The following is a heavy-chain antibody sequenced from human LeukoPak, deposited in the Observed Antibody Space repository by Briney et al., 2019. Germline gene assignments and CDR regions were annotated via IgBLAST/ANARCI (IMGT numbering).Heavy chain of an antibody. J-gene: IGHJ4*02. CDR1: GFIFSDYG. CDR2: IWNNGNNR. Sequence: GGSLRLSCAASGFIFSDYGMHWVRQAPGKGLEWVAVIWNNGNNRYADSVRGRFTISRDDSKNTLYLQMNSLRAEDTAVYYCAKDRPDYYDSSGYYYGLFDYWGQGTLVTVSS. V-gene: IGHV3-33*06. D-gene: IGHD3-22*01. CDR3: AKDRPDYYDSSGYYYGLFDY.